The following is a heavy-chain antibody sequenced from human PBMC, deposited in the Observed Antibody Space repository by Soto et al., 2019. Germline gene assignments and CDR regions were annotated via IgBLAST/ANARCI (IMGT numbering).Heavy chain of an antibody. D-gene: IGHD3-3*01. J-gene: IGHJ3*02. V-gene: IGHV3-48*01. CDR1: GFTFSSYS. CDR2: ISSSSTI. CDR3: ARDRDYDFWSGYRDAFDI. Sequence: GGSLRLSCAASGFTFSSYSMNWVRQAPGKGLEWVSYISSSSTIYYADSVKGRFTISRDNAKNSLYLQMNSLRAEDTAVYYCARDRDYDFWSGYRDAFDIWGQGTMVTVSS.